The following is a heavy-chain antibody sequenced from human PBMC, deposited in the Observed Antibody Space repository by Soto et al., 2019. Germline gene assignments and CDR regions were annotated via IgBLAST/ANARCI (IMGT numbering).Heavy chain of an antibody. CDR2: IIPIFGTA. J-gene: IGHJ6*02. Sequence: ASVKVSCKASGGTFSSYAISWVRQAPGQGLEWMGGIIPIFGTANYAQRFQGRVTITADESTSAAYMELSSLRSEDTAVYYCARAATMVLRFLEWLPPDNYYYYGMDVWGQGTTVTSP. V-gene: IGHV1-69*13. CDR3: ARAATMVLRFLEWLPPDNYYYYGMDV. CDR1: GGTFSSYA. D-gene: IGHD3-3*01.